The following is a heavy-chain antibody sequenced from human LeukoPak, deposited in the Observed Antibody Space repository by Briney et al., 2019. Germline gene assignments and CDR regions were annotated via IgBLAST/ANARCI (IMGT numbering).Heavy chain of an antibody. CDR3: AKDSAYYYDSSGYLDY. D-gene: IGHD3-22*01. CDR2: ISSSSSYI. CDR1: GFTFSSYS. J-gene: IGHJ4*02. Sequence: PGGSLRLSCAASGFTFSSYSMNWVRQAPGKGLEWVSSISSSSSYIYYADSVKGRFTISRDNSKNTLYLQMNSLRAEDTAVYYCAKDSAYYYDSSGYLDYWGQGTLVTVSS. V-gene: IGHV3-21*04.